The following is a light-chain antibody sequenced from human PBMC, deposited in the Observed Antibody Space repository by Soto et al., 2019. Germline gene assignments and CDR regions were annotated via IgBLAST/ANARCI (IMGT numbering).Light chain of an antibody. CDR3: KQRSYWSMGGR. V-gene: IGKV3-11*01. Sequence: VWTLAPATMSGTSEGGAIHALRSSQSVSSYLAWYQQKPGQAPRLLIYDASNRATGIPDRFSGSGSGTDFALTISILEPEDCAASFCKQRSYWSMGGRFCEGTRLEIK. CDR1: QSVSSY. J-gene: IGKJ5*01. CDR2: DAS.